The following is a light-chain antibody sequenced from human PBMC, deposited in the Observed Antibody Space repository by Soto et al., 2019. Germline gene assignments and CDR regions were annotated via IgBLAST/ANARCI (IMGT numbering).Light chain of an antibody. Sequence: QSALTQPPYASGSPGQSVAISCTGTRRDVGASDYVSWYQQHSGKAPKLLLYEVNKRPSGVPDRFSGSKSGNTASLTVSAVQADDEADYYCLSHSGSSNVLGTGTKRTVL. CDR2: EVN. V-gene: IGLV2-8*01. CDR1: RRDVGASDY. J-gene: IGLJ1*01. CDR3: LSHSGSSNV.